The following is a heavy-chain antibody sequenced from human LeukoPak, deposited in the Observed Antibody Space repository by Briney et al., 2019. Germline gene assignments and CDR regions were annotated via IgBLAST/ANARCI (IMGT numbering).Heavy chain of an antibody. V-gene: IGHV4-59*01. CDR1: GGSISSYY. J-gene: IGHJ5*02. CDR2: IYYSGIT. Sequence: SETLSLTCTVSGGSISSYYWIWIRHPPGKGLEYIGYIYYSGITNYNPSLKSRVTISVDISKTNFSPKLRSAPAAATAAYSCAAVMDGAGLGGNWFDAWGQGTLVTVAS. D-gene: IGHD3/OR15-3a*01. CDR3: AAVMDGAGLGGNWFDA.